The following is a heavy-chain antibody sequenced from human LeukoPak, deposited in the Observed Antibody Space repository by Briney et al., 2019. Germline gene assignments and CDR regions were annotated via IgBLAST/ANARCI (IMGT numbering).Heavy chain of an antibody. CDR1: GGSISSYY. Sequence: SETLSLTCTVSGGSISSYYWSWIRQPPGKGLEWIGYIYYSGSTNYNPSLKSRVTISVYTSKNQFSLKLSSVTAADTAVYYCARARSPTYCSSTSCRGGYWFDPWGQGTLVTVSS. D-gene: IGHD2-2*01. CDR3: ARARSPTYCSSTSCRGGYWFDP. J-gene: IGHJ5*02. CDR2: IYYSGST. V-gene: IGHV4-59*01.